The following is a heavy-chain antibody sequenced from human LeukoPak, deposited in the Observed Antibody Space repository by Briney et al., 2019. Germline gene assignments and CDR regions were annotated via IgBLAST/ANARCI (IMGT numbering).Heavy chain of an antibody. D-gene: IGHD3/OR15-3a*01. V-gene: IGHV5-51*01. J-gene: IGHJ4*02. CDR3: ARHWTPDF. CDR1: GYSFTSYW. Sequence: GESLKISCKGSGYSFTSYWIGWVRQLPGKGLEWMGSIFPGDSDTRYSPSFEGQVTISADKSTSTAYLQWSSLKASDTAIYYCARHWTPDFWGRGTLVTVSS. CDR2: IFPGDSDT.